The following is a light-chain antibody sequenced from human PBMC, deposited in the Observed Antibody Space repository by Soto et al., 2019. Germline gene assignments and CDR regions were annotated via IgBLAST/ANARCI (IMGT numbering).Light chain of an antibody. CDR1: QYISTY. V-gene: IGKV1-39*01. Sequence: IPLRQPPSSLSASVGDSLTITCRASQYISTYLNWYQQKPGKAPKLLIYVASNLQSGVPSRFSGSGSGTDFTLTISSLQPEDIATYYCQESYSTSFGQGTKVDIK. CDR3: QESYSTS. CDR2: VAS. J-gene: IGKJ1*01.